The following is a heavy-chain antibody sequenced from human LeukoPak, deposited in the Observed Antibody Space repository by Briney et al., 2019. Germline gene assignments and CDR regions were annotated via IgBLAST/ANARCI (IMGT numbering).Heavy chain of an antibody. CDR2: IGPTGPDR. J-gene: IGHJ4*02. Sequence: KTVRSLRLSCTASGLTFSTSGFNWVRQAPGKGLGWVASIGPTGPDRYHADSIKGRFTISRDYANNFLYLQMNSLRAEDTAVYYCATETNGRHYDYWGQGTLLTVSS. CDR3: ATETNGRHYDY. CDR1: GLTFSTSG. V-gene: IGHV3-21*06. D-gene: IGHD2-8*01.